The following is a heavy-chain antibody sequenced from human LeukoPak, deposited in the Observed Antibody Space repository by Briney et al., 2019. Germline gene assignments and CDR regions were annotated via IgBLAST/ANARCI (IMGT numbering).Heavy chain of an antibody. Sequence: PSETLSLTCAVYGGSFCGYYWSWIRHPPWKGLEWIGEINRSGSTNYNPSRKSRVTISVDTSKNQFSLKLSSVTAADTAVYYCARGTGNYDFWSGYWIYWYFDLWGRGTLVTVSS. CDR3: ARGTGNYDFWSGYWIYWYFDL. CDR2: INRSGST. D-gene: IGHD3-3*01. V-gene: IGHV4-34*01. CDR1: GGSFCGYY. J-gene: IGHJ2*01.